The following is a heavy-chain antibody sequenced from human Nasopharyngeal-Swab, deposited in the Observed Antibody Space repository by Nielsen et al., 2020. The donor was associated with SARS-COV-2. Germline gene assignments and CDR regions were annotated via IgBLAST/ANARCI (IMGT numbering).Heavy chain of an antibody. Sequence: VRQAPGKGLEWMGWISAYNGNTNYAQKLQGRVTMTTDTSTSTAYMELRSLRSDDTAVYYCAKVRGGYSSSWYDYWGQGTLVTVSS. V-gene: IGHV1-18*01. CDR3: AKVRGGYSSSWYDY. D-gene: IGHD6-13*01. J-gene: IGHJ4*02. CDR2: ISAYNGNT.